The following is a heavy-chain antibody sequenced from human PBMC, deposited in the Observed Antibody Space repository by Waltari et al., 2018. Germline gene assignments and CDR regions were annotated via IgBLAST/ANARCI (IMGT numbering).Heavy chain of an antibody. D-gene: IGHD1-26*01. Sequence: QVQLQESGPGLVKPSQTLSLTCTVSGGSISSGSYYWSWIRQPAGKGLEWIGGIYTSGSTNYNPSLKSRVTISVDTSKNQFSLKLSSVTAADTAVYYCARGDMGATFPWGQGTLVTVSS. CDR2: IYTSGST. J-gene: IGHJ5*02. CDR3: ARGDMGATFP. V-gene: IGHV4-61*02. CDR1: GGSISSGSYY.